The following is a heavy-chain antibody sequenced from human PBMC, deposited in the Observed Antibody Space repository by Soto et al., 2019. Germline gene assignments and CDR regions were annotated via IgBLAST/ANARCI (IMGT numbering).Heavy chain of an antibody. V-gene: IGHV4-34*01. CDR1: GGSFSGYY. Sequence: QVQLQQWGAGLLKPSETLSLTCAVYGGSFSGYYWSWIRQPPGKGLEWIGEINHSGSTNYNPSLKSRVTISVDTSKNQFSLKLSSVTAADTAVYYCARLVHYYDSSGYYYPDYWGQGTLVTVS. CDR2: INHSGST. J-gene: IGHJ4*02. D-gene: IGHD3-22*01. CDR3: ARLVHYYDSSGYYYPDY.